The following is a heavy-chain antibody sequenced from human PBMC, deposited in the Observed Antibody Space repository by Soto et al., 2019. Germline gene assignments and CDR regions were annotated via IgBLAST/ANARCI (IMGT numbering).Heavy chain of an antibody. CDR1: GFTFSNAW. J-gene: IGHJ6*03. CDR3: TPLIVATITPPYYYYMDV. CDR2: IKSKTDGGTT. D-gene: IGHD5-12*01. Sequence: GGSLRLSCAASGFTFSNAWMSWVRQAPGKGLEWVGRIKSKTDGGTTDYAAPVKGRFTISRDDSKNTLYLQMNSLKTEDTAVYYCTPLIVATITPPYYYYMDVWGKGTKVTVSS. V-gene: IGHV3-15*01.